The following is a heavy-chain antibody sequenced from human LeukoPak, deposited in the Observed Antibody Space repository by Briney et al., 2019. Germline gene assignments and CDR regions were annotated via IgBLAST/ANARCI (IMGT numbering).Heavy chain of an antibody. D-gene: IGHD2-2*01. V-gene: IGHV5-51*01. CDR1: GYSFTSYW. J-gene: IGHJ4*02. Sequence: GESLKISCKGSGYSFTSYWIGWVRQMPGKGLEWMGIIYPGDSDTRYSPSFQGQVTISADKSISTAYLQWSSLKASDTAVYYCARQFRAMYCSSPSCFYYFDYWGQGTLVTVSS. CDR2: IYPGDSDT. CDR3: ARQFRAMYCSSPSCFYYFDY.